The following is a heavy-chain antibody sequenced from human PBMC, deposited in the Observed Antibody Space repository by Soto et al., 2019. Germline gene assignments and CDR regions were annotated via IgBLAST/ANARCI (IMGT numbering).Heavy chain of an antibody. Sequence: PSETLSLTCAVSGYSISSGYYWGWLRPPPGKGLEWIGHMYHRGSSSYRPSRESRVNISRDTSKKEFSLKLTSVTAADTAVYYCGRQKGGGIYGDYVADWGQGTLVTVSS. V-gene: IGHV4-38-2*01. J-gene: IGHJ4*02. D-gene: IGHD4-17*01. CDR1: GYSISSGYY. CDR2: MYHRGSS. CDR3: GRQKGGGIYGDYVAD.